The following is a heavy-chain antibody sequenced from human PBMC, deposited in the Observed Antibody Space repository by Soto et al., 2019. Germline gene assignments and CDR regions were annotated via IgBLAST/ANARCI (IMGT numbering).Heavy chain of an antibody. V-gene: IGHV3-23*01. Sequence: WWFMRLSCSASGLTVSNYAMTWVRQAPGKGLEWLSYIRGGGGRTYYADSVKGRFSISRDNSKSMLYLEINSLRTEDTAVYFCAKEYDIVTGSDHWGQGTVVTVSS. CDR1: GLTVSNYA. CDR2: IRGGGGRT. D-gene: IGHD3-9*01. CDR3: AKEYDIVTGSDH. J-gene: IGHJ4*02.